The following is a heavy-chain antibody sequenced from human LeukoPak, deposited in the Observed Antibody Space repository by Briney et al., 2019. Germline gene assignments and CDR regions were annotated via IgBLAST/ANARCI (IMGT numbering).Heavy chain of an antibody. J-gene: IGHJ4*02. CDR1: GFTFGSYA. CDR2: ISGSGGST. V-gene: IGHV3-23*01. Sequence: GGSLRLSCAASGFTFGSYAMSWVRHAPGKGLEWVSAISGSGGSTYYADSVKGRFTISRDNSKNTLYLQMNSLRAEDTAVYYCARVRGSYSTDYWGQGTLVTVSS. D-gene: IGHD1-26*01. CDR3: ARVRGSYSTDY.